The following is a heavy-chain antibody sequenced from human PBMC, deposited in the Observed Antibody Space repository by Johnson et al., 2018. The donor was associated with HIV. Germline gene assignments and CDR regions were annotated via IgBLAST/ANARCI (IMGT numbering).Heavy chain of an antibody. J-gene: IGHJ3*02. CDR1: GFTFSSYG. V-gene: IGHV3-33*06. CDR3: AKETRDSRSAFDI. D-gene: IGHD3-22*01. Sequence: QVQLVESGGGVVQPGRSLRLSCAASGFTFSSYGMHWVRQAPGKGLEWVAVIWYDGTNRYYGDSVKGRFTISRDNSKNTLYLQMNSLRAEDTAVYYCAKETRDSRSAFDIWGQGTMVTVSS. CDR2: IWYDGTNR.